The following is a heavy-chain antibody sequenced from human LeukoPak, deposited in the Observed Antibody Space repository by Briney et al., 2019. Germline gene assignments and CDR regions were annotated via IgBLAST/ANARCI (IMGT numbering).Heavy chain of an antibody. J-gene: IGHJ4*02. CDR3: ARGGRVWGSYRYALDY. CDR1: GGSFSDFH. V-gene: IGHV4-34*01. CDR2: INHDGSA. Sequence: SETLSLTCAVYGGSFSDFHWGWIRQPPGKGLEWIGEINHDGSANYNPSLKSRVTISVDTSKNQFSLKLSSVTAADTAVYYCARGGRVWGSYRYALDYWGQGTLVTVSS. D-gene: IGHD3-16*02.